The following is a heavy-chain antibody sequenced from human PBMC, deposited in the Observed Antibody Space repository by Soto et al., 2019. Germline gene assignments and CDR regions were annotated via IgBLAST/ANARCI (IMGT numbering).Heavy chain of an antibody. CDR3: VKDDFFGVVINPRH. D-gene: IGHD3-3*01. Sequence: PGGSLRLSCSASGFTFSSYAMHWVRQAPGKGLEYVSAMSSNGGSTYYADSVKGRFTISRDNSKNTLYLQMSSLRAEDTAVYYCVKDDFFGVVINPRHWGQGTLVTVSS. CDR2: MSSNGGST. CDR1: GFTFSSYA. V-gene: IGHV3-64D*08. J-gene: IGHJ1*01.